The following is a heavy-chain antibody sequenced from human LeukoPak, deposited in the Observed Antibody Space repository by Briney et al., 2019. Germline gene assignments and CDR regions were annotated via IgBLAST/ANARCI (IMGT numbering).Heavy chain of an antibody. V-gene: IGHV3-23*01. D-gene: IGHD1/OR15-1a*01. CDR2: VSTSGGST. CDR3: AKRERVGTTIGH. CDR1: GFTFTSFA. J-gene: IGHJ4*02. Sequence: SGGSLRPSCAASGFTFTSFAMSWVRQAPGKGLEWVSAVSTSGGSTYYADSVKGRFTISRDNSKNTLYLQMNSLRAEDTAVYYCAKRERVGTTIGHWGQGTLVTVSS.